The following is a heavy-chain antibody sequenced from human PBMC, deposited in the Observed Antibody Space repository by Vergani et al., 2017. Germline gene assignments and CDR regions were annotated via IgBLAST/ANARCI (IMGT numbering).Heavy chain of an antibody. CDR1: GYTFTSYG. V-gene: IGHV1-18*04. D-gene: IGHD3-3*01. J-gene: IGHJ5*02. CDR2: ISAYNGNT. CDR3: ARGNPGVRFLEWLFRFDP. Sequence: QVQLVQSGAEVKKPGSSVKVSCKASGYTFTSYGISWVRQAPGQGLEWMGWISAYNGNTNYAQKLQGRVTMTTDTSTSTAYMELSSLRSEDTAVYYCARGNPGVRFLEWLFRFDPWGQGTLVTVSS.